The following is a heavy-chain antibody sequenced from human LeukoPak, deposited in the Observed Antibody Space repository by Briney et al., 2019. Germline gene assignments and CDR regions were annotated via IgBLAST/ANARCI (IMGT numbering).Heavy chain of an antibody. CDR2: ISYDGSNK. V-gene: IGHV3-30*18. Sequence: GGSLRLSCAASGFTFSSYGMHWVRQAPGKGLEWVAVISYDGSNKYYADSVKGRFTISRDNSKNTLYLQMNSLRAEDTAVYYCAKAVAGTGWAFDIRGQGTMVTVSS. J-gene: IGHJ3*02. CDR1: GFTFSSYG. CDR3: AKAVAGTGWAFDI. D-gene: IGHD6-19*01.